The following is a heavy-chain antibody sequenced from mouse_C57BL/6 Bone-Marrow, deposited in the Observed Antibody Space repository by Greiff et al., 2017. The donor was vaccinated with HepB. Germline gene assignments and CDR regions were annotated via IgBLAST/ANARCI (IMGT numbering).Heavy chain of an antibody. CDR3: EGLNY. CDR1: GYTFTSYW. J-gene: IGHJ2*01. V-gene: IGHV1-59*01. CDR2: IDPSDSYT. Sequence: VQLQQPGAELVRPGTSVKLSCKASGYTFTSYWMHWVKQRPGQGLEWIGVIDPSDSYTNYSQKFKGKATLTVDTSSSTAYMQLSSLTSEDSAVYYCEGLNYWGQGTTLTVSS. D-gene: IGHD1-3*01.